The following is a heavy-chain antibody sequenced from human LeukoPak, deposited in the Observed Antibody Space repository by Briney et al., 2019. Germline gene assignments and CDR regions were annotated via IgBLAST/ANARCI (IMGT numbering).Heavy chain of an antibody. D-gene: IGHD5-18*01. Sequence: GGSLRLSCAASGFTFSSYGMHWVRQAPGKGLEWVAFIRYHGSKKYYADSVKGRFTISRDNSKNTLYLQMNSLRAEDTAVYYCAKDGGIQLWFPMDYWGRGTLVTVSS. J-gene: IGHJ4*02. V-gene: IGHV3-30*02. CDR1: GFTFSSYG. CDR2: IRYHGSKK. CDR3: AKDGGIQLWFPMDY.